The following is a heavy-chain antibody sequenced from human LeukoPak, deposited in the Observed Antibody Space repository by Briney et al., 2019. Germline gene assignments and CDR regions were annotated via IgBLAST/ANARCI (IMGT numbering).Heavy chain of an antibody. CDR2: VYFSGST. J-gene: IGHJ4*02. D-gene: IGHD2-21*01. CDR1: VASISSRDHY. CDR3: AIGVEMWSYFDS. Sequence: SETLSLTCSVSVASISSRDHYWAWIRQPPGKGLEWIGSVYFSGSTYYKASLKSRLTISVDKSKNQFSLTLKSVTAADTSVYYCAIGVEMWSYFDSWGQGTPVIVS. V-gene: IGHV4-39*01.